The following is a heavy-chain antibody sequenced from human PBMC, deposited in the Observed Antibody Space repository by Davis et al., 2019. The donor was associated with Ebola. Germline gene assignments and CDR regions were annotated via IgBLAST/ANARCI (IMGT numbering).Heavy chain of an antibody. D-gene: IGHD3-10*01. CDR2: VEYDGNKK. J-gene: IGHJ4*02. Sequence: GESLKISCAASGFTFSNYGIHWVRQAPGKGLEWVALVEYDGNKKFYADSVKGRFTISRDNSKNTLYLQMKSLRAEDTAIYYCAKVSGLWCGGPFDYWGQGTLVTVSS. V-gene: IGHV3-30*02. CDR3: AKVSGLWCGGPFDY. CDR1: GFTFSNYG.